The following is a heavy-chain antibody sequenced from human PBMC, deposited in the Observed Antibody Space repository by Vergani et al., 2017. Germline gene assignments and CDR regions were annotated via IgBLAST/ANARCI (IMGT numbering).Heavy chain of an antibody. J-gene: IGHJ6*03. CDR1: GYTFTSYD. CDR3: ARAGVVPAALYYYYYMDV. CDR2: MNPNSGNT. Sequence: QVQLVQSGAEVKKPGASVKVSCKASGYTFTSYDINWVRQATGQGLEWMGWMNPNSGNTGYAQKFQGRVTMTRNTSISTAYMELSSLRSEDTAVYYCARAGVVPAALYYYYYMDVWGKGTTVTVSS. V-gene: IGHV1-8*01. D-gene: IGHD2-2*01.